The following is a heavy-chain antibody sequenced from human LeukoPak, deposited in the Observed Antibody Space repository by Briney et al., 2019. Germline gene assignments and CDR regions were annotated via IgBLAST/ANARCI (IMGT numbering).Heavy chain of an antibody. V-gene: IGHV4-59*01. D-gene: IGHD3-16*02. J-gene: IGHJ4*02. CDR1: DGSIKDYY. CDR2: IYFHGTT. Sequence: PSETLSLTCALSDGSIKDYYWSWVRQPPGRGLEWIGYIYFHGTTTYNPSLRGRGTISLDTSNNHFSLILTSVTPSDTAAYYCARAKDSRSRIFDSWGQGTLVTVSS. CDR3: ARAKDSRSRIFDS.